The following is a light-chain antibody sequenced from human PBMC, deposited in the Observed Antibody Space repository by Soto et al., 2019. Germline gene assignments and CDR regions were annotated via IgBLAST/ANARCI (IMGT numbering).Light chain of an antibody. Sequence: EIVLTQSPATLSLSPGERATLSCRASQSVSSYLAWYQQKPGQAPRLLIYDASNRAPGIPARFSGSGSGTAFTLTISSLEPEDFAVYYCQQRSNWLYTCGQGTKLEIK. J-gene: IGKJ2*01. CDR1: QSVSSY. CDR3: QQRSNWLYT. CDR2: DAS. V-gene: IGKV3-11*01.